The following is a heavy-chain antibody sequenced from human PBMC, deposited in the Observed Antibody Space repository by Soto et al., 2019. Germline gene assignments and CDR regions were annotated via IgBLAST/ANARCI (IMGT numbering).Heavy chain of an antibody. D-gene: IGHD5-12*01. CDR2: INHSGST. Sequence: QVQLQQWGAGLLKPSETLSLTCAVYGGSFSGYYWSWIRQPPGKGLEWIGEINHSGSTNYNPSLKSRVTILVDTTKNQFSLELSSVTAADTAVYYCARGVKPGRYSGYDRTYYFGYWGQGTLVTVSS. CDR3: ARGVKPGRYSGYDRTYYFGY. J-gene: IGHJ4*02. V-gene: IGHV4-34*01. CDR1: GGSFSGYY.